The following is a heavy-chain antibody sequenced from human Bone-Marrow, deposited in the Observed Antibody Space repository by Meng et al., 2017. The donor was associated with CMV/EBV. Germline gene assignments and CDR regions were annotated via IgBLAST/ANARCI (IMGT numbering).Heavy chain of an antibody. D-gene: IGHD3-3*01. CDR3: ARGADFWSGYYNDAFDI. CDR2: IRYDGRNK. Sequence: GGSLRLSCAVSGFIFSTNGMHWVRQAPGKGLEWVAFIRYDGRNKYYADSVKGRFTISRDNSKNTLYLQMNSLRAEDTAVYYCARGADFWSGYYNDAFDIWGQGTMVTVSS. J-gene: IGHJ3*02. V-gene: IGHV3-30*02. CDR1: GFIFSTNG.